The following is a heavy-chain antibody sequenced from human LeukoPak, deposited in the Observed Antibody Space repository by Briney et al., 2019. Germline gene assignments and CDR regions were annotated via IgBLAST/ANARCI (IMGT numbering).Heavy chain of an antibody. Sequence: SETLSLTCAVYGGSFSGYYWSWIRQPPGKGLEWIGEINHSGSTNYNPSLKSRVTISVDTSKNQLSLKLSSVPAADTAVYYCARDPERLSAFDIWGKGPMVTVSS. J-gene: IGHJ3*02. V-gene: IGHV4-34*01. D-gene: IGHD1-1*01. CDR3: ARDPERLSAFDI. CDR1: GGSFSGYY. CDR2: INHSGST.